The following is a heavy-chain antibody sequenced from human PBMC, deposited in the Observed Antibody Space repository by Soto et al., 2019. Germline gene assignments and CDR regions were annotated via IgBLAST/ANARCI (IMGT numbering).Heavy chain of an antibody. CDR3: AREQRFHHLAGGTDV. V-gene: IGHV4-31*03. D-gene: IGHD3-3*01. CDR1: GGSISSGGYY. Sequence: SETLSLTCTVSGGSISSGGYYWSWIRQHPGKGLEWIGYIYYSGSTYYNPSLKSRVNISVDTSKNQFSLKLSSVTAADTAVYYCAREQRFHHLAGGTDVRGPATTVTVSS. J-gene: IGHJ6*02. CDR2: IYYSGST.